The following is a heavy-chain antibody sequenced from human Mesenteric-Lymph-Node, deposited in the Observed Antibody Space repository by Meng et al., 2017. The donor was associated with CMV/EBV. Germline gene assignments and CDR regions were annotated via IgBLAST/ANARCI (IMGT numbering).Heavy chain of an antibody. CDR3: AGGSSGGYSYGYDGDNWFDP. CDR2: IYSGGST. J-gene: IGHJ5*02. Sequence: GGSLRLSCAASGFTVSSNYMSWVRQAPGKGLEWVSVIYSGGSTYYADSVKGRFTISRDNSKNTLYLQMNSLRAEDTAVDYCAGGSSGGYSYGYDGDNWFDPWGQGTLVTVSS. D-gene: IGHD5-18*01. V-gene: IGHV3-53*01. CDR1: GFTVSSNY.